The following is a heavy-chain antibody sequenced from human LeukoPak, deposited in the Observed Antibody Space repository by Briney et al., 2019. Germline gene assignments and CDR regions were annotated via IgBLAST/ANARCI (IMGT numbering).Heavy chain of an antibody. Sequence: GGSLRLSCAASGFTFDDYAMHWVRQAPGKGLEWVSLISGDGGSTYYADSVKGRFTISRDNSKNSLYLQMNSLRTEDTALHYCAKDGMLGYSGYDFDYWGQGTLVTVSS. CDR3: AKDGMLGYSGYDFDY. D-gene: IGHD5-12*01. CDR1: GFTFDDYA. J-gene: IGHJ4*02. CDR2: ISGDGGST. V-gene: IGHV3-43*02.